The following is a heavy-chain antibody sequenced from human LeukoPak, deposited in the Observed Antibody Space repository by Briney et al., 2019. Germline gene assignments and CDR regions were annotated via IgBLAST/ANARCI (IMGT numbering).Heavy chain of an antibody. J-gene: IGHJ5*02. CDR2: INPSGGST. D-gene: IGHD2-8*01. V-gene: IGHV1-46*01. Sequence: ASVKVSCKASGYTFTSYYMHWVRQAPGQGLEWMGIINPSGGSTSYAQKFQGRVTMTRDMSTSTVYMELSSLRSEDTAVYYCARGKRVTNLSGGRANWFDPWGQGTLVTVSS. CDR3: ARGKRVTNLSGGRANWFDP. CDR1: GYTFTSYY.